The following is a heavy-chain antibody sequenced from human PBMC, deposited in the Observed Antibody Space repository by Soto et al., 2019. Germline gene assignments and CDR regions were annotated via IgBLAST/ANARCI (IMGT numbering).Heavy chain of an antibody. CDR1: GFTVSSNH. J-gene: IGHJ4*02. CDR3: ARDPGRSYGPD. CDR2: IYSGGST. V-gene: IGHV3-66*01. D-gene: IGHD1-26*01. Sequence: GGSLRLSCAASGFTVSSNHMSWVRQAPGKGLEWVSVIYSGGSTYYADSVKGRFTISRDNSKNTLYLQMNSLRAEDTAVYYCARDPGRSYGPDWGQGTLVTVSS.